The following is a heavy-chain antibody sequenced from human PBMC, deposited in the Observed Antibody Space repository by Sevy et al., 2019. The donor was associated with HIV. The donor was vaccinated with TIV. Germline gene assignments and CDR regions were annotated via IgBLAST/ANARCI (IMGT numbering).Heavy chain of an antibody. J-gene: IGHJ4*02. D-gene: IGHD2-2*01. CDR3: ARGNIVVVPATNRYYFDY. CDR1: GGSVSSGSYY. Sequence: SETLSLTYTVSGGSVSSGSYYWSWIRQPPGKGLEWIGYIYYSGSTNYNPSLKSRVTISVDTSKNQFSLKLSSVTAADTAVYYCARGNIVVVPATNRYYFDYWGQGTLVTVSS. CDR2: IYYSGST. V-gene: IGHV4-61*01.